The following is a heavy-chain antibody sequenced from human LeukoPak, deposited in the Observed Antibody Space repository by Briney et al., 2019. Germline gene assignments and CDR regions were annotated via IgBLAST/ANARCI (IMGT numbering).Heavy chain of an antibody. CDR1: GFTFSSYA. D-gene: IGHD3-22*01. CDR3: AKDFPPYYYDSSGYYSN. V-gene: IGHV3-23*01. CDR2: ISGSGGST. J-gene: IGHJ3*01. Sequence: PGGSLRLSCAASGFTFSSYAMGWVRQAPGKGLEWVSAISGSGGSTYYADSVKGRFTISRDNSKNTLYLQMNSLRAEDTAVYYCAKDFPPYYYDSSGYYSNWGQGTMVTVSS.